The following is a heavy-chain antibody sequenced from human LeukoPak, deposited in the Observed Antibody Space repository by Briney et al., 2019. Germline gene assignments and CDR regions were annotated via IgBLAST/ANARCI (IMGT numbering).Heavy chain of an antibody. J-gene: IGHJ6*02. CDR1: EFTVDTYY. CDR2: IKQDGSEK. Sequence: PGGSLRLSCAVSEFTVDTYYMHWVRQAPGKGLEWVANIKQDGSEKYYVDSVKGRFTISRDNAKNSLYLQMNSLRAEDTAVYYCARDRKVAVAGTGRGYYYYGMDVWGQGTTVTVSS. CDR3: ARDRKVAVAGTGRGYYYYGMDV. D-gene: IGHD6-19*01. V-gene: IGHV3-7*01.